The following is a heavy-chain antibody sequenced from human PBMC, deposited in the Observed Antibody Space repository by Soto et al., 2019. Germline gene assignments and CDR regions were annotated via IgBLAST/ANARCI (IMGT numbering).Heavy chain of an antibody. CDR3: ARGASNYGMDV. CDR1: GGSISSSSYY. Sequence: QLQLQESGPGLVKPSETLSLTCTVSGGSISSSSYYWGWIRQPPGKGLEWIGSIYYSGSTYYNPSLKSRVTISVDTSKNQFSLKLSSVTAADTAVYYCARGASNYGMDVWGQGTTVTVSS. V-gene: IGHV4-39*01. J-gene: IGHJ6*02. D-gene: IGHD3-16*01. CDR2: IYYSGST.